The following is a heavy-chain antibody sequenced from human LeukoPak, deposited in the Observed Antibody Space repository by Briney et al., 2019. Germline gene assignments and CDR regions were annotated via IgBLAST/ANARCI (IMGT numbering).Heavy chain of an antibody. CDR3: VSLGYSSSSVRY. CDR2: ISYDGGNK. J-gene: IGHJ4*02. CDR1: GFTFTTYW. D-gene: IGHD6-6*01. V-gene: IGHV3-30*03. Sequence: GGSLRLSCAASGFTFTTYWLGWVRQAPGKGLEWVAIISYDGGNKYYTDSVKGRFTISRDNSKNTLYLQMNSLRAEDTAVYFCVSLGYSSSSVRYWGQGTLVTVSS.